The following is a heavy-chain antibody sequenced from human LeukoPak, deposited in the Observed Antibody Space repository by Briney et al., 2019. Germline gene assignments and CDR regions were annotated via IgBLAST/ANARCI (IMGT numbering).Heavy chain of an antibody. D-gene: IGHD6-13*01. Sequence: GGSLRLSCAASGFTFSDYYMTWIRQAPGKGLEWISYISNRDNTIYYSDSMKGRSTISRDNAKNSLYLQMNSLRAEDTAVYYCARGRGSSWYDYWGQGTLVTVSS. J-gene: IGHJ4*02. CDR3: ARGRGSSWYDY. CDR2: ISNRDNTI. CDR1: GFTFSDYY. V-gene: IGHV3-11*04.